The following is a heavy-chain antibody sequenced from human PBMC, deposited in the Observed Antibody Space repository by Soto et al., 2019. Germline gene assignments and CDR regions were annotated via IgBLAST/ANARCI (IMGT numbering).Heavy chain of an antibody. J-gene: IGHJ3*02. CDR3: ARPNSSGYSDAFDI. CDR2: INAGYGNT. CDR1: GYTFSSYA. V-gene: IGHV1-3*01. Sequence: GASVKVSCKASGYTFSSYAMHWVRQAPGQRLEWMGWINAGYGNTKSSQKFQDRVTISRDTSASTAYMELTSLRSEDTAVYYCARPNSSGYSDAFDIWGQGTMVTVSS. D-gene: IGHD3-22*01.